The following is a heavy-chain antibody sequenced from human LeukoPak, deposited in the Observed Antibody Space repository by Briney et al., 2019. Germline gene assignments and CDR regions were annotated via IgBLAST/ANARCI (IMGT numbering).Heavy chain of an antibody. Sequence: GGSLRLSCVASRFTFSNYWMTWVRQAPGKGLVWVSRINSDGSSTSYADSVKGRFTISRDNAKNTLYLQMNSLRAEDTAVYYCARVSGRSGILFDPWGQGTLVTVSS. V-gene: IGHV3-74*01. CDR2: INSDGSST. CDR3: ARVSGRSGILFDP. D-gene: IGHD1-14*01. CDR1: RFTFSNYW. J-gene: IGHJ5*02.